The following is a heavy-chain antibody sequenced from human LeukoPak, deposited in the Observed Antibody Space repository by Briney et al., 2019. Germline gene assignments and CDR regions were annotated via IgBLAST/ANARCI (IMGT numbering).Heavy chain of an antibody. J-gene: IGHJ3*01. CDR3: AKDFGAAVAGTGGALDV. V-gene: IGHV3-9*01. Sequence: PGGSLRLSCEGSGFTFDDYDMHWVRQAQGKGLEWVSSDHINSADSVKGRFAVSRDNAKNSVYLQINSVRPEDTALYFCAKDFGAAVAGTGGALDVWGQGVMVTVSS. CDR2: DHI. CDR1: GFTFDDYD. D-gene: IGHD6-19*01.